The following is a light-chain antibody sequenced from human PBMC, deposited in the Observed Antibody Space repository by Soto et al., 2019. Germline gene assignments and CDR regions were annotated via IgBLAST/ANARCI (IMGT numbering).Light chain of an antibody. J-gene: IGKJ1*01. V-gene: IGKV1-9*01. Sequence: DIQLTQSPSFLSGSVGDRVTITCRASQGISTYLAWYQQKPGKAPKLLIYVASTLQSGVPSRFSGSGSGTEFTLTISSLQPEDFATYYCQQLNSYPRTFGQRTKVEIK. CDR2: VAS. CDR3: QQLNSYPRT. CDR1: QGISTY.